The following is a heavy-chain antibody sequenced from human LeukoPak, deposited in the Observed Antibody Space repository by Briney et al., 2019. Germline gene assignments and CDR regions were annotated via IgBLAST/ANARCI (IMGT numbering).Heavy chain of an antibody. J-gene: IGHJ3*02. V-gene: IGHV1-69*05. CDR3: ARSFYYDSSGYNYGGFDI. CDR1: GGTFSSYA. CDR2: IIPIFGAA. Sequence: SVKVSCKASGGTFSSYAISWVRQAPGQGLEWMGRIIPIFGAANYAQRFQGRVSITTDESTSTAYMELSSLRSEDTAVYYYARSFYYDSSGYNYGGFDIWGQGTMVTVSS. D-gene: IGHD3-22*01.